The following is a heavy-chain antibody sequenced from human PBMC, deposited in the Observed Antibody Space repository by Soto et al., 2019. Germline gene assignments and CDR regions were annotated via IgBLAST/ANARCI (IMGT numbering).Heavy chain of an antibody. Sequence: XGSLKLSCSAAGFTFSSYAMSWVRQAPGKGLEWVSAISGSGGSTYYADSVKGRFTISRDNSKNTLYLQMNSLRAEDTAVYYCAKDPSGADAFDIWGQGTMVTVSS. V-gene: IGHV3-23*01. J-gene: IGHJ3*02. CDR2: ISGSGGST. CDR1: GFTFSSYA. CDR3: AKDPSGADAFDI.